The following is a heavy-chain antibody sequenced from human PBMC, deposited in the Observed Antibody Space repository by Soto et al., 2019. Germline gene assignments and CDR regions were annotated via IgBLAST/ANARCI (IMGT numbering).Heavy chain of an antibody. Sequence: QVQLVESGGGVVQPGKSLRLSCAASGFTFTNHAMHWVRQAPGKGLEWVAAIWYDGTIKYYADSVKGRLTISRDNSKNTLYLQMNSLRAEDTAIYYCARVMRRWELLGHWGQGTPVTVSS. CDR3: ARVMRRWELLGH. V-gene: IGHV3-33*01. CDR2: IWYDGTIK. J-gene: IGHJ4*02. CDR1: GFTFTNHA. D-gene: IGHD1-26*01.